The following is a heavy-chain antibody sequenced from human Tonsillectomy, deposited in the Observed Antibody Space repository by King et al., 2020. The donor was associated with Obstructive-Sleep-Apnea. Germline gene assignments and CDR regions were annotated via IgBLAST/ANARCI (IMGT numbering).Heavy chain of an antibody. J-gene: IGHJ3*02. V-gene: IGHV3-7*03. CDR1: GFTFSSYW. Sequence: VQLVESGGGLVQPGGSLRLSCAASGFTFSSYWMSWVRQAPGKGLEWVANIKQDGSEKYYVASVKGRFTISGDNAKNSLCLQMNSLRTEDTAVYYCAGEARRGVRCSSTSCYVDTAMRALDIWGQGTMVTVSS. CDR3: AGEARRGVRCSSTSCYVDTAMRALDI. D-gene: IGHD2-2*01. CDR2: IKQDGSEK.